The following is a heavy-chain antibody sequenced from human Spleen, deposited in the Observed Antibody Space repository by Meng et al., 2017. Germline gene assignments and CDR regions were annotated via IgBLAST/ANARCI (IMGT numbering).Heavy chain of an antibody. D-gene: IGHD3-22*01. CDR2: INHSGST. J-gene: IGHJ4*02. CDR1: GGSFSDSY. CDR3: ARWVVSDTSVDDY. Sequence: SETLSLTCAVYGGSFSDSYWSWIRQPPGKGLEWIGEINHSGSTSYNPSLKSRVTISVDTSKNQFSLKLSSVTAADTAVYYCARWVVSDTSVDDYWGQGTLVTVSS. V-gene: IGHV4-34*01.